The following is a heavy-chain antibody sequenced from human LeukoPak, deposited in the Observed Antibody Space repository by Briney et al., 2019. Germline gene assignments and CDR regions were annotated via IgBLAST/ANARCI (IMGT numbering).Heavy chain of an antibody. V-gene: IGHV3-30*18. D-gene: IGHD2-15*01. J-gene: IGHJ5*02. Sequence: GGSLRLSCAASGFTFSSYAMSWVRQAPGKGLEWVAVISYDGSNKYYADSVKGRFTISRDNSKNTLYLQMNSLRAEDTAVYYCAKDRRYCSGGSCYPRNWFDPWGQGTLVTVSS. CDR1: GFTFSSYA. CDR2: ISYDGSNK. CDR3: AKDRRYCSGGSCYPRNWFDP.